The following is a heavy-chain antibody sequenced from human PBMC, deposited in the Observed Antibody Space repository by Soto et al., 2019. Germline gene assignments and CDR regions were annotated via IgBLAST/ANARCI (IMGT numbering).Heavy chain of an antibody. J-gene: IGHJ4*02. D-gene: IGHD6-19*01. CDR3: ARDAREIRGQWLGSPDY. V-gene: IGHV3-30-3*01. CDR1: GFTFSSYA. Sequence: QVQLVESGGGVVQPGRSLRLSCAASGFTFSSYAMHWVRQAPGKGLEWVAVISYDGSNKYYADSVKGRFTISRDNSKNTLYLQMNSLRAEDTAVYYCARDAREIRGQWLGSPDYWGQGTLVTVSS. CDR2: ISYDGSNK.